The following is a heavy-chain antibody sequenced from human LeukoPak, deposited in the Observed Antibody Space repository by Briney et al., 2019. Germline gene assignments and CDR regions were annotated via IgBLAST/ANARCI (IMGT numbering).Heavy chain of an antibody. CDR1: GFTFSDYS. CDR3: ARDIGSSSSGLDY. CDR2: ISGSSTYI. D-gene: IGHD6-6*01. J-gene: IGHJ4*02. V-gene: IGHV3-21*01. Sequence: GGSLRLSCAASGFTFSDYSMNWVRQAAGKGLEWVSSISGSSTYIYYADPVKGRFTISRDNAKKSLYLQMSSLRPEDTAVYYCARDIGSSSSGLDYWGQGTLITVSS.